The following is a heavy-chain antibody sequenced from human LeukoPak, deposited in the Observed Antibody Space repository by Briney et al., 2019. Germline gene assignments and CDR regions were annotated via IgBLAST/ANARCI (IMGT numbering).Heavy chain of an antibody. CDR3: ARYLGIAARPYYYYYYMDV. D-gene: IGHD6-6*01. Sequence: SETLTLTCSVSAGSISTHYWSWIRQPPGKGLEWIGYIHYSGSTNYNPSLMRRVTISIDTSKNQFSLKLSSVTAADTAVYYCARYLGIAARPYYYYYYMDVWGKGTTVTVSS. V-gene: IGHV4-59*08. CDR1: AGSISTHY. J-gene: IGHJ6*03. CDR2: IHYSGST.